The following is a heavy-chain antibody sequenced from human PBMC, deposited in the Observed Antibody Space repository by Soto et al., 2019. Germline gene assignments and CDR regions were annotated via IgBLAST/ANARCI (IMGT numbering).Heavy chain of an antibody. Sequence: GSLRLSYAASGFTFSSYSMNWVRQAPGKGLEWVSYISSSSSTVYYADSVKGRFTISRDNAKNSLYLQMNSLRAEDTAVYYCARDREYSYGYIYYYYGMDVWGQGTTVTVSS. CDR1: GFTFSSYS. CDR2: ISSSSSTV. CDR3: ARDREYSYGYIYYYYGMDV. D-gene: IGHD5-18*01. V-gene: IGHV3-48*01. J-gene: IGHJ6*02.